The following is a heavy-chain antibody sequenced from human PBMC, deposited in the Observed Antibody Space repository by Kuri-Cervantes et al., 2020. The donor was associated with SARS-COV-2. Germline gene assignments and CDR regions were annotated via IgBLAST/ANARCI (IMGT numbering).Heavy chain of an antibody. V-gene: IGHV4-34*01. J-gene: IGHJ5*02. CDR3: ARGRQFWDIVVVVAARWFDP. D-gene: IGHD2-15*01. CDR2: INHSGST. Sequence: SQTLSLTCAVYGGSFSGCYWSWIRQPPGKGLEWIGEINHSGSTNYNPSLKSRVTISVDTSKNQFSLKLSSVTAADTAVYYCARGRQFWDIVVVVAARWFDPWGQGTLVTVSS. CDR1: GGSFSGCY.